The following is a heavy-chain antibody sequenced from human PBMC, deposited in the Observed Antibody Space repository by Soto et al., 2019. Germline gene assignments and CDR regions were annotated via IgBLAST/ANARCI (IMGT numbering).Heavy chain of an antibody. Sequence: SETLSLTCAVYGGSFSGYYWSWIRQPPGKGLEWIGEINHSGSTNYNPSLKSRVTISVDTSKNQFSLKLSSVTAADTAVYYWARAKRRDTMVRGVIPQKYYFDYWGQGTLVTVSS. CDR3: ARAKRRDTMVRGVIPQKYYFDY. CDR1: GGSFSGYY. CDR2: INHSGST. V-gene: IGHV4-34*01. J-gene: IGHJ4*02. D-gene: IGHD3-10*01.